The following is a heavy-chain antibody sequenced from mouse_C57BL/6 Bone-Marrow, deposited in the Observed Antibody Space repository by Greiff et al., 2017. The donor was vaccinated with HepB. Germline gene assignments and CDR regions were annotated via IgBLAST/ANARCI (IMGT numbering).Heavy chain of an antibody. J-gene: IGHJ1*03. D-gene: IGHD1-1*01. Sequence: QVQLQQPGAELVMPGASVKLSCKASGYTFTSYWMHWVKQRPGQGLEWIGEIDPSDSYTNYNQKFKGKSTLTVDKSSSTAYMQLSSLTSEDSAVYYCARYYGSSYWYFVVWGTGTTVTVSS. CDR1: GYTFTSYW. V-gene: IGHV1-69*01. CDR3: ARYYGSSYWYFVV. CDR2: IDPSDSYT.